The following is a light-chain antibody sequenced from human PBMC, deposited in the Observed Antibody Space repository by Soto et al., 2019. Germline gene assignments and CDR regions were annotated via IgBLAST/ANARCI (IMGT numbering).Light chain of an antibody. Sequence: EIVMTQSPATLSVSPGERATLSCRASQSVSSNLAWYQQKPGQAPRLPIYGASTRANGIPARFSGSGSGTEFTLTISSRQSEDFAVYFCQQYNNWPPLTFGGGTKVEIK. J-gene: IGKJ4*01. CDR2: GAS. V-gene: IGKV3-15*01. CDR1: QSVSSN. CDR3: QQYNNWPPLT.